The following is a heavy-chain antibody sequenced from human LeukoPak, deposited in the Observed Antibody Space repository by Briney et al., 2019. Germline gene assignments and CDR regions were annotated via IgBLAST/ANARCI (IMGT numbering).Heavy chain of an antibody. J-gene: IGHJ3*01. CDR2: INSDGTNT. CDR3: VREASGVSSSAFDV. Sequence: PGGSLRLSCAASEFTFSTYCMHWVRQAPGKGLVWVSRINSDGTNTDYADSVKGRFTISRDNAKNTLYMQMNSLRVDDTVVYYCVREASGVSSSAFDVWGQGTMVTVSS. CDR1: EFTFSTYC. D-gene: IGHD1-26*01. V-gene: IGHV3-74*01.